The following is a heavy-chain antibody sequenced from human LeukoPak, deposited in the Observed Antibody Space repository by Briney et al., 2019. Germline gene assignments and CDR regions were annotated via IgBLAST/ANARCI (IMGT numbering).Heavy chain of an antibody. CDR1: GYTFTSYG. J-gene: IGHJ4*02. D-gene: IGHD2-2*01. CDR3: ARADCSSTSCYEFDY. CDR2: ISAYNGNT. V-gene: IGHV1-18*01. Sequence: SVKVSCKASGYTFTSYGISWVRQAPGQGLERMGWISAYNGNTNYAQKLQGRVTMTTDTSTSTAYMELRSLRSDDTAVYYCARADCSSTSCYEFDYWGQGTLVTVSS.